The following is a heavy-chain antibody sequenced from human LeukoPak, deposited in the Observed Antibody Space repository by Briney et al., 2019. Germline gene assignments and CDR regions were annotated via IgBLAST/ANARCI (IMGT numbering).Heavy chain of an antibody. D-gene: IGHD3-22*01. V-gene: IGHV5-10-1*01. CDR1: GYSFTSYW. CDR3: ARGGHYYDSSGSIQDY. Sequence: GESLKISCKGSGYSFTSYWISWVRQMPGKGLEWMGRIDPSDSYTNYSPSFQGHVTISADKSISTAYLQWSSLKAPDTAMYYCARGGHYYDSSGSIQDYWGQGTLVTVSS. J-gene: IGHJ4*02. CDR2: IDPSDSYT.